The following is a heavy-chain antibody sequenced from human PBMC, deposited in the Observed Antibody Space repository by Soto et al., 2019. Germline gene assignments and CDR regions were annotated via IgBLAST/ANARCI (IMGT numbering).Heavy chain of an antibody. CDR2: IYYSGST. D-gene: IGHD4-17*01. Sequence: PSETLSLTCTVSGGSISSGGYYWSWIRQHPGKGLEWIGYIYYSGSTYYNPSLKRRVTISVDTSKNQFSLKLSSVTAADPAVYYCARNYGDYSWVFDYWGQGTLVTVSS. CDR3: ARNYGDYSWVFDY. V-gene: IGHV4-31*03. CDR1: GGSISSGGYY. J-gene: IGHJ4*02.